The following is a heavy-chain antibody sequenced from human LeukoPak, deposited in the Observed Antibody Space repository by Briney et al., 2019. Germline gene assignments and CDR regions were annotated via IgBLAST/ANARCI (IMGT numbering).Heavy chain of an antibody. J-gene: IGHJ4*02. CDR2: IYYSGST. D-gene: IGHD6-13*01. Sequence: SETLSLTCTVSGGSISSYYWSWIRQPPGKGLEWIGYIYYSGSTNYNPSLKSRVTISVDTSKNQFSLKLSSVTAADTAVYYCASSRPSLYSSSWYRGFDYWGQGTLVTVSS. CDR1: GGSISSYY. V-gene: IGHV4-59*01. CDR3: ASSRPSLYSSSWYRGFDY.